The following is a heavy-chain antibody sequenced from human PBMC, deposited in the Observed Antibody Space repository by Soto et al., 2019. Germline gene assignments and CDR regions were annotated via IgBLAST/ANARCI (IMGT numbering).Heavy chain of an antibody. CDR2: ISGNSGGA. CDR3: AKDLSYMTTVTRGAFDS. Sequence: EVQLLESGGGLVQPGGSLSLSCAASGFTFSIYAMSWVRQAPGKGLEWVSGISGNSGGAYYADSVKGRFTISRDNSKNTLYLQMSSLRPEDTAVYHCAKDLSYMTTVTRGAFDSWGQGTLVSVSS. D-gene: IGHD4-17*01. J-gene: IGHJ4*02. CDR1: GFTFSIYA. V-gene: IGHV3-23*01.